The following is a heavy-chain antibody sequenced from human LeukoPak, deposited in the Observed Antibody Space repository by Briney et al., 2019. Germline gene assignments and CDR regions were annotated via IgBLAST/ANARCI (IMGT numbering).Heavy chain of an antibody. J-gene: IGHJ4*02. V-gene: IGHV3-30*03. CDR2: ISYDGSNK. D-gene: IGHD3-22*01. Sequence: GGSLRLSCAASGFTLSSYGMHWVRQAPGKGLERVAVISYDGSNKYYADSVKGRFTISRDNAKNSLYLQMNSLRAEDTAVYYCARDRNYYDSSGYHRVDYWGQGTLVTVSS. CDR3: ARDRNYYDSSGYHRVDY. CDR1: GFTLSSYG.